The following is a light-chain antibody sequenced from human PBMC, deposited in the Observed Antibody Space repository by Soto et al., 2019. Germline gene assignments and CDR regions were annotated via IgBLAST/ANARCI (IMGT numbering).Light chain of an antibody. CDR3: QSYDSSLSASV. CDR1: SSNIGAGYD. V-gene: IGLV1-40*01. Sequence: QSVLTQPPSVSGAPGQRVTISCTGSSSNIGAGYDVHWYQQLPGTAPKLLIYGNSNRPSGVPDRFSGSKSGTAASLAITGSQAEDEAEYYCQSYDSSLSASVFGGGTKLTVL. J-gene: IGLJ2*01. CDR2: GNS.